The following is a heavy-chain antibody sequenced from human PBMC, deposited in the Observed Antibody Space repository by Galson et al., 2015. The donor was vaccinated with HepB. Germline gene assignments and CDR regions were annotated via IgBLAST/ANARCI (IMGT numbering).Heavy chain of an antibody. D-gene: IGHD4/OR15-4a*01. V-gene: IGHV1-18*04. CDR3: ARDRDYRFDY. CDR1: GYTFTTNG. CDR2: ISSNSGNT. J-gene: IGHJ4*02. Sequence: SVKVSCTASGYTFTTNGISWVRQAPGQGLEWMGWISSNSGNTKYAQNLQGRVTLTRDTSTSTDYLELRSLRSDDTAAYYCARDRDYRFDYWGQGTLVTVSS.